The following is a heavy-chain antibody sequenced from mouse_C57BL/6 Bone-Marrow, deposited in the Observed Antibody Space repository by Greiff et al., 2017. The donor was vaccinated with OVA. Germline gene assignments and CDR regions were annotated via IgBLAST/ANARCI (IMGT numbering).Heavy chain of an antibody. Sequence: EVHLVESGGGLVKPGGSLKLSCAASGFTFSDYGMHWVRQAPEKGLEWVAYISSGSSTIYYADTVKGRFTITRDNAKNTLCLQMTSLRSEDTAMYDCARASHYYGSSYPFAYWGQGTLVTVSA. CDR2: ISSGSSTI. CDR1: GFTFSDYG. J-gene: IGHJ3*01. CDR3: ARASHYYGSSYPFAY. V-gene: IGHV5-17*01. D-gene: IGHD1-1*01.